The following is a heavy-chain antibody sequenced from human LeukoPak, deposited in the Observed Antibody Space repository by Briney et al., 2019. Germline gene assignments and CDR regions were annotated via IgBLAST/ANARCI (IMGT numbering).Heavy chain of an antibody. V-gene: IGHV3-74*01. CDR3: ARDYSLEVDY. J-gene: IGHJ4*02. CDR2: ISSDGSST. CDR1: GFTFSSYW. D-gene: IGHD1-26*01. Sequence: AGGSLRLSCAASGFTFSSYWMHWVRQAPGKGLVWVSRISSDGSSTSYADSVKGRFTISRDNAKNTLYLQMNSPRAEDTAVYYCARDYSLEVDYWGQGTLVTVSS.